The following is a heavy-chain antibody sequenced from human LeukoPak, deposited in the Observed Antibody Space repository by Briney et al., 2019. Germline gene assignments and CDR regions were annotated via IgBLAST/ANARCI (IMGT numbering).Heavy chain of an antibody. CDR3: AKDLYSGYDPGVSFDY. V-gene: IGHV3-21*01. CDR1: GFTFSSYA. D-gene: IGHD5-12*01. J-gene: IGHJ4*02. Sequence: GGSLRPSCAASGFTFSSYAMNWVRQAPGKGLEWVSSISRGSDHIFYADSMKGRFTISRDNAKNSLYLQMNSLGAEDTAVYYCAKDLYSGYDPGVSFDYWGQGTLVTVSS. CDR2: ISRGSDHI.